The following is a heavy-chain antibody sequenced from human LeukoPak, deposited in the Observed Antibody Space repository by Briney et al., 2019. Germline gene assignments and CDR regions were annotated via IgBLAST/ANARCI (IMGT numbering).Heavy chain of an antibody. Sequence: GGSLRLSCAASGFTFSRYAMSWVRQAPGKGLEWVSAISGSGGSTYYADFVKGRFTISRDNAKNTLYLQMNSLRVEDTAMYFCVRDLGSSGWYDTFDTWGQGTMVTVSS. J-gene: IGHJ3*02. CDR1: GFTFSRYA. V-gene: IGHV3-23*01. CDR2: ISGSGGST. D-gene: IGHD6-19*01. CDR3: VRDLGSSGWYDTFDT.